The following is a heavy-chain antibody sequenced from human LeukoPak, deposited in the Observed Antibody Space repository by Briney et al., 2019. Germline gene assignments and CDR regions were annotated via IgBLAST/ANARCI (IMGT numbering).Heavy chain of an antibody. V-gene: IGHV3-48*03. CDR1: GFAFSSYE. Sequence: GGSLRLSCAASGFAFSSYEMNWVRQAPGKGLEWLSHISNSGSSIQYADSVKGRFTISRDNAKNSLYLQMNSLRVEDTAVYYCARTRDGPFAYWGQGTLVTVSS. J-gene: IGHJ4*02. CDR2: ISNSGSSI. CDR3: ARTRDGPFAY. D-gene: IGHD5-24*01.